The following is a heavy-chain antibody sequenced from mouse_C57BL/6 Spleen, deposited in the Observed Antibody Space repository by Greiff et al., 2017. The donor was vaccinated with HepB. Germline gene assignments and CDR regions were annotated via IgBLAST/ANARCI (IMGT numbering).Heavy chain of an antibody. CDR2: INPSNGGT. J-gene: IGHJ2*01. Sequence: QVQLQQPGTELVKPGASVKLSCKASGYTFTSYWMHWVKQRPGQGLEWIGNINPSNGGTNYNEKFKSKATLTVDKSSSTAYMQLSSLTSEDSAVYYCARGDGKGVYGRDYFDYWGQGTTLTVSS. CDR1: GYTFTSYW. D-gene: IGHD1-1*01. CDR3: ARGDGKGVYGRDYFDY. V-gene: IGHV1-53*01.